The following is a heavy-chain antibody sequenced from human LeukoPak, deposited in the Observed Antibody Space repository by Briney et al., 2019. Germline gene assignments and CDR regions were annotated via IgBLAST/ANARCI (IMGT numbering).Heavy chain of an antibody. J-gene: IGHJ4*02. D-gene: IGHD4-17*01. V-gene: IGHV3-74*01. CDR2: INSDGSTT. CDR1: GFTFSTYW. Sequence: GGSLRPSCAASGFTFSTYWMHWVRQVPGKGLVWVSRINSDGSTTSYADSVKGRFTISRDNAKNTLYLQMSSLRAEDTAVYYCARDDYGDYLWWGQGTLVTVSS. CDR3: ARDDYGDYLW.